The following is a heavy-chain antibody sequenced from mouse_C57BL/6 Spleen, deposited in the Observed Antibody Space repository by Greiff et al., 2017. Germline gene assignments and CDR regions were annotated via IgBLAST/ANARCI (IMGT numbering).Heavy chain of an antibody. CDR2: IYPGSGST. CDR3: ARLYYDYDEGVDY. Sequence: VQLQQPGAELVKPGASVKMSCKASGYTFTSYWITWVKQRPGQGLEWIGDIYPGSGSTNYNEKFKSKATLTVDTSSSTAYMQLSSLTSEDSAVYYCARLYYDYDEGVDYWGQGTTLTVSS. J-gene: IGHJ2*01. D-gene: IGHD2-4*01. CDR1: GYTFTSYW. V-gene: IGHV1-55*01.